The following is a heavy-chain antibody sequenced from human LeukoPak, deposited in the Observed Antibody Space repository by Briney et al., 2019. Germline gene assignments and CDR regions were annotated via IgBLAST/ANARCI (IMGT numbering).Heavy chain of an antibody. V-gene: IGHV3-48*03. CDR2: ISSSGSTV. D-gene: IGHD2-15*01. Sequence: GGSLRLSCAASGFTLSSYEMNWVRQAPGKGLEWVSYISSSGSTVKYADSVKGRFTISRDNAKNSLYLQMNSLRAEDTAVYYCARSVATPGRSYYYGMDVWGKGTTVTVSS. J-gene: IGHJ6*04. CDR3: ARSVATPGRSYYYGMDV. CDR1: GFTLSSYE.